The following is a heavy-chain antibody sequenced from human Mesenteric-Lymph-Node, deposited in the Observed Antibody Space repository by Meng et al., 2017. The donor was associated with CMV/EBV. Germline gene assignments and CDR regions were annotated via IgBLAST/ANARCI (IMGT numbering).Heavy chain of an antibody. CDR2: VYPGGYA. CDR1: GFTVSGDY. J-gene: IGHJ5*02. V-gene: IGHV3-66*02. CDR3: VRVPDDNYGWFDP. D-gene: IGHD3-10*01. Sequence: GGPLRLSCAASGFTVSGDYMSWVRQAPGKGLEWVSGVYPGGYAQYADSVKGRFTISRDNSKSTVFLQMSSLRPEDTAVYYCVRVPDDNYGWFDPWGQGTLVTVSS.